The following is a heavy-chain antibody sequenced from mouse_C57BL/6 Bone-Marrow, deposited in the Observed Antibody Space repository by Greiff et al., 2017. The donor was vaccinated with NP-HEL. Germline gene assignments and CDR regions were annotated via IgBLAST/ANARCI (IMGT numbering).Heavy chain of an antibody. CDR3: ARGGVWLRRDAY. CDR1: GFTFSSYG. V-gene: IGHV5-6*02. Sequence: DVKLVESGGDLVKPGGSLKLSCAASGFTFSSYGMSWVRQTPDKRLEWVATISSGGSYTYYPDSVKGRFTISRDNAKNTLYLQMSSLKSEDTAMYYCARGGVWLRRDAYWGQGTLVTVSA. D-gene: IGHD2-2*01. CDR2: ISSGGSYT. J-gene: IGHJ3*01.